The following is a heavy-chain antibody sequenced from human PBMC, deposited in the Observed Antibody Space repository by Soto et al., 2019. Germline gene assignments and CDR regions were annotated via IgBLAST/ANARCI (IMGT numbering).Heavy chain of an antibody. V-gene: IGHV3-74*01. CDR2: INSDGSST. CDR1: GFTFSSYW. J-gene: IGHJ6*03. CDR3: ATGIGFWSGLDYYYMDV. D-gene: IGHD3-3*01. Sequence: EVQLVESGGGLVQPGGSLRLSCAASGFTFSSYWMHWVRQAPGKGLVWVSRINSDGSSTSYADSVKGRFTISRDNAKNTLYLQMNSLSAEDTAVYYCATGIGFWSGLDYYYMDVWGKGTTVTVSS.